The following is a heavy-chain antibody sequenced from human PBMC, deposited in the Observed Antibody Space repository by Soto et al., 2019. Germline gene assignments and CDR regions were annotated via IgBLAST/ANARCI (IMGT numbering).Heavy chain of an antibody. D-gene: IGHD3-22*01. J-gene: IGHJ1*01. V-gene: IGHV3-23*01. CDR2: LSDSGGRT. CDR3: TKDSGYDSTD. CDR1: GFTVSHYG. Sequence: EVQLLESGGGLVQPGGCLRLSCAASGFTVSHYGMSWVRQAPGKGLEWISGLSDSGGRTYYADSVKGRFTISRDNSKNTLYLQMNSLRVEDTAIYYCTKDSGYDSTDGGQGTLVTVSS.